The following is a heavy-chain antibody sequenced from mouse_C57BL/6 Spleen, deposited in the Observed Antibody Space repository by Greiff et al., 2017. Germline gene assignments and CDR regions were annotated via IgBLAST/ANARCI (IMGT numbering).Heavy chain of an antibody. CDR2: INPGSGGT. D-gene: IGHD1-1*01. CDR1: GYAFTNYL. CDR3: ARGYYGTHWYFDV. V-gene: IGHV1-54*01. Sequence: QVQLQQSGAELVRPGTSVKVSCKASGYAFTNYLIEWVKQRPGQGLEWIGVINPGSGGTNYNETFKGKATLTADKSSSTAYMQLSSLTSEDSAVYFCARGYYGTHWYFDVWGTGTTVTVSA. J-gene: IGHJ1*03.